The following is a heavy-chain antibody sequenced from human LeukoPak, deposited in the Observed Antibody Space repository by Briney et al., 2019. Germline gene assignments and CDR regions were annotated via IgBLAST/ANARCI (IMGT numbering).Heavy chain of an antibody. CDR2: IVVGSVNT. V-gene: IGHV1-58*01. D-gene: IGHD4-17*01. CDR1: GFTFGTSA. Sequence: ALVKVSCKASGFTFGTSAVQWVRQARGQRLEWIGWIVVGSVNTNYAQKFQERVTITRDMSTSTAYMELGSLRSEDTAVYYCAATLTVTMGSAYFGMDVWGQGTTVTVSS. J-gene: IGHJ6*02. CDR3: AATLTVTMGSAYFGMDV.